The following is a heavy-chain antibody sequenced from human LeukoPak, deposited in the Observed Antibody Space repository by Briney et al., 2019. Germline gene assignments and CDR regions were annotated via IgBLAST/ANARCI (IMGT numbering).Heavy chain of an antibody. D-gene: IGHD5-12*01. J-gene: IGHJ3*02. V-gene: IGHV3-74*01. Sequence: GGSLRLSCAASGFTFSTYWMHWVRQAPGKGLVWVSCISGDGSDTSYADSASVKGRFTTSRDNAKNTLYLHMNSLIAEDTAVYYCARVLYSGYEGWGYDVFDIWGQGTMVTVSS. CDR1: GFTFSTYW. CDR2: ISGDGSDT. CDR3: ARVLYSGYEGWGYDVFDI.